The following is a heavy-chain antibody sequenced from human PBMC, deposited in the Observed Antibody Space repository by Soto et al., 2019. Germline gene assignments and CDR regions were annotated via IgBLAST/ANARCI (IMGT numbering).Heavy chain of an antibody. CDR3: ARDNYFDY. CDR1: GGSISRYY. Sequence: QVQLKESGPGLVKPSETLSLTCTVSGGSISRYYWSWIRQPPGRGLEWFGSIYYSGSTNYNPSLKSRVTMSVDSSNNQFSLKLSSVTAADTAVYYCARDNYFDYWGQGTLVTVSS. V-gene: IGHV4-59*01. CDR2: IYYSGST. J-gene: IGHJ4*02.